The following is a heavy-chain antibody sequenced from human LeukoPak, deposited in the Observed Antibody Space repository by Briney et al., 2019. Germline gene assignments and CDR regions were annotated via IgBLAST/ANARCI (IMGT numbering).Heavy chain of an antibody. CDR3: ARDSYYHDSSGWPQPPVKFDY. J-gene: IGHJ4*02. CDR1: GYRFTSYY. Sequence: SVKVSCKASGYRFTSYYINWVRQATGHGPEWMGGIIPIFGTANYAQKFQGRVTITADESTSTAYMELSSLRSEDTAVYYCARDSYYHDSSGWPQPPVKFDYWGQGTLVTVSS. CDR2: IIPIFGTA. V-gene: IGHV1-69*13. D-gene: IGHD3-22*01.